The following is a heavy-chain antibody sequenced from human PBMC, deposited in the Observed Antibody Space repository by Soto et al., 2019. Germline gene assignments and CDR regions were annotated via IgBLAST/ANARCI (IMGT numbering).Heavy chain of an antibody. J-gene: IGHJ4*02. D-gene: IGHD3-9*01. Sequence: QVQLVESGGGVVQPGRSLRLSCAASGFTYSAYGMHWVRQSPGKGLEWVAVVWFDGSHQYYGDSVKGRFTISRDNSRDTVHLQMNRLRVDDTALYYFVREDGLRSFESWGQGTLVTVSP. CDR3: VREDGLRSFES. CDR1: GFTYSAYG. V-gene: IGHV3-33*01. CDR2: VWFDGSHQ.